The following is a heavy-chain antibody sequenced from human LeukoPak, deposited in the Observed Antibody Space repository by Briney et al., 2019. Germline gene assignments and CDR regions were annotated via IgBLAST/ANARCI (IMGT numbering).Heavy chain of an antibody. Sequence: SETLSLTCTVSGGSISSGSYYWRWIRQPAGKGLEWIGRIYTSGSTNYNPSLKSRVTISVDTSKNQFSLKLSSVTAADTAVYYCARDPVYDILTGYHRYYCYMDVWGKGTTVTVSS. CDR1: GGSISSGSYY. V-gene: IGHV4-61*02. CDR3: ARDPVYDILTGYHRYYCYMDV. J-gene: IGHJ6*03. CDR2: IYTSGST. D-gene: IGHD3-9*01.